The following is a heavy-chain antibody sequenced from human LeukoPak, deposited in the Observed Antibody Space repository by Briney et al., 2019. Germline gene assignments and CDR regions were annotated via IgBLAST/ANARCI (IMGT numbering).Heavy chain of an antibody. Sequence: PPETLSLTCTVSGGSISSYYWSWIRQPPGKGLEWIGYIYYSGSTNYNPSLKSRVTISVDTSKNQFSLKLSSVTAADTAVYYCARRADWFDPWGQGTLVTVSS. CDR2: IYYSGST. V-gene: IGHV4-59*08. J-gene: IGHJ5*02. CDR3: ARRADWFDP. CDR1: GGSISSYY.